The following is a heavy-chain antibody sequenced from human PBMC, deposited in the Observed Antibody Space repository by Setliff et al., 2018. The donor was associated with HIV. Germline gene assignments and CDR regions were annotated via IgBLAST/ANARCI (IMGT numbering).Heavy chain of an antibody. CDR3: ATKLYCTNGDYADAFDI. V-gene: IGHV1-2*06. CDR1: GYSFTGYY. Sequence: ASVKVSCKASGYSFTGYYMHWVRQAPGQGLEWMGRINPNSGDTNYAQKFQGRVTMTRDTSISTAYMELTRLRSDDTAVYYCATKLYCTNGDYADAFDIWGQGTMVTVSS. D-gene: IGHD2-8*01. CDR2: INPNSGDT. J-gene: IGHJ3*02.